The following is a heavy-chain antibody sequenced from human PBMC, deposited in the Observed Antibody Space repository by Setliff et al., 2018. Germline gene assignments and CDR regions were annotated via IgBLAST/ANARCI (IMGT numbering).Heavy chain of an antibody. J-gene: IGHJ6*03. CDR3: AREQWLDPPGYYYMDV. V-gene: IGHV4-4*07. D-gene: IGHD6-19*01. CDR2: IYIGGSA. Sequence: SETLSLTCTVPGGSISSYYWSWIRQPAGKGLEWIGHIYIGGSANYNPSLKSRVTMSIDTSKNQFSLKLNSVTAADMAAYYCAREQWLDPPGYYYMDVWAKGTTVTVSS. CDR1: GGSISSYY.